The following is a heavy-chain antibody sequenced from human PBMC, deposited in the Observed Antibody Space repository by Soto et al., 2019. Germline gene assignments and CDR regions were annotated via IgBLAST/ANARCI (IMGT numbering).Heavy chain of an antibody. D-gene: IGHD3-3*01. J-gene: IGHJ5*02. CDR1: GGSFSGYY. V-gene: IGHV4-34*01. CDR2: INHSGST. CDR3: ARGLSEITIFGVVIANWFDP. Sequence: PSETLSLTCAVYGGSFSGYYWSWIRQPPGKGLEWIGEINHSGSTNYNPSLKSRVTISVDTSKNQFSLKLSPVTAADTAVYYFARGLSEITIFGVVIANWFDPWGQGTLVTVSS.